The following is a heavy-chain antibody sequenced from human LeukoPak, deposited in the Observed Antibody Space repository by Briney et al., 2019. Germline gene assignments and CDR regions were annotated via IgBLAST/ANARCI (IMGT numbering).Heavy chain of an antibody. Sequence: ASVKVSCKASGYTFTGYYMHWVRQAPGQGLEWMGWINPNSGGTNYAQKFQGRVTMTRDTSISTAYMDLSRLRSDDTAVYYCAREVGYQYYDFWSGPRLDYWGQGTLVTVSS. V-gene: IGHV1-2*02. D-gene: IGHD3-3*01. CDR2: INPNSGGT. J-gene: IGHJ4*02. CDR3: AREVGYQYYDFWSGPRLDY. CDR1: GYTFTGYY.